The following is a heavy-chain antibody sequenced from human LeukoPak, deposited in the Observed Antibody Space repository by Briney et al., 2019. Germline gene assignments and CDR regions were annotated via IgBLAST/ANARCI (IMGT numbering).Heavy chain of an antibody. D-gene: IGHD2/OR15-2a*01. J-gene: IGHJ4*02. CDR1: GGSFSGYY. CDR3: ARAHFKE. CDR2: INHSGST. V-gene: IGHV4-34*01. Sequence: SETLSLTCAVYGGSFSGYYLSWIRQPPGKGLEWIGEINHSGSTNYNPSLKSRVTISVDTSKNQFSLKLSSVTAADTAVYYCARAHFKEWGQGTLVTVSS.